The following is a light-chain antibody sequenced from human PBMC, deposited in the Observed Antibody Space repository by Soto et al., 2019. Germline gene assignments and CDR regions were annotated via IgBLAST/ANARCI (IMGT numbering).Light chain of an antibody. CDR2: DVS. Sequence: DIQMTQSPSSLSASVGDTVTITCQASQDINKFLNWYQQKPRKAPKLLINDVSNLETGVTSMFSGSGSETHFTLSINSLEPEDIATYYCQQYDNYDIQVAQGTRLESK. V-gene: IGKV1-33*01. CDR3: QQYDNYDIQ. J-gene: IGKJ5*01. CDR1: QDINKF.